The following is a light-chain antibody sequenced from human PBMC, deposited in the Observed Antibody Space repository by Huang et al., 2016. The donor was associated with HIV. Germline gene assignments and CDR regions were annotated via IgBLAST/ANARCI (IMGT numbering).Light chain of an antibody. V-gene: IGKV3-15*01. Sequence: DIVMTQSPATLSVSPGERATLSCRASQSVSSNLAWYQQKPGQAPRRLIFGASTRATGIPARFSGSGSGTEFTLIISSLQSEDFAVYYCQQYNNWPPITFGQGTRLEIK. J-gene: IGKJ5*01. CDR3: QQYNNWPPIT. CDR1: QSVSSN. CDR2: GAS.